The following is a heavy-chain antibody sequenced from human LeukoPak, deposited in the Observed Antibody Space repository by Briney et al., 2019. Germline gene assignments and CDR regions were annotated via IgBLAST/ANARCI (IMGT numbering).Heavy chain of an antibody. D-gene: IGHD3-10*01. CDR3: AKEGCYGSGSLHRDY. CDR1: GVAFSSNA. CDR2: SSGRGGST. J-gene: IGHJ4*02. Sequence: GWSLPLSCAAAGVAFSSNAMCCVRQPPGEGLEWFSGSSGRGGSTYYADSVKGRFTISIDNSKNTLSLKMNSMSAEDTAVYYWAKEGCYGSGSLHRDYWGQGTLVTVSS. V-gene: IGHV3-23*01.